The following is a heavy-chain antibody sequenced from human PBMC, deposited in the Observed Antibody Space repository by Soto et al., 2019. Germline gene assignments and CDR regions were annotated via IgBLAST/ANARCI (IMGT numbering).Heavy chain of an antibody. D-gene: IGHD3-10*01. J-gene: IGHJ4*02. V-gene: IGHV4-34*01. CDR2: INHSGST. CDR1: GGSFSGYY. CDR3: ARGVFGRSTPV. Sequence: QVQLQQWGAGLLKPSETLSLTCAVYGGSFSGYYWSWIRQPPGKGLEWIGEINHSGSTNYNPSLKSRVTISVDTSKNQFSLTLSSVTAADTAVYYCARGVFGRSTPVWGQGTLVTVSS.